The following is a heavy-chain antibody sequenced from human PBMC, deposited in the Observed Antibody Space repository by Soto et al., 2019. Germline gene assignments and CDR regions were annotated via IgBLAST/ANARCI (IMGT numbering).Heavy chain of an antibody. Sequence: EVQLLVSGGRFVQPGGSLKLSCEASGFTFGNYAMTWVRQAPGKGLEWVSTISGSVDRTYYADSVTGRFTISRDNSKNTLYLQMHSLGVDDTAVYFCAKDTVAIRSFYFDSWAQGTLVTVSS. CDR3: AKDTVAIRSFYFDS. CDR2: ISGSVDRT. CDR1: GFTFGNYA. D-gene: IGHD2-21*01. V-gene: IGHV3-23*01. J-gene: IGHJ4*02.